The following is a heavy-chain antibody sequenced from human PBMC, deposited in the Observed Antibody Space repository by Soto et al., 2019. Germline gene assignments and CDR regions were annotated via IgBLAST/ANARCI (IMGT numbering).Heavy chain of an antibody. Sequence: EVQLVESGGGLVQPGGSLKLSCAASGFTFSGSAMHWVRQASGKGLEWVGRIRSKANSYATAYAASVKGRFTISRDDSKNTAYLQMNSLKTEDTAVYYCTRLPIRGFWELVGGDYWGQGTLVTVSS. J-gene: IGHJ4*02. D-gene: IGHD3-10*01. CDR1: GFTFSGSA. CDR3: TRLPIRGFWELVGGDY. CDR2: IRSKANSYAT. V-gene: IGHV3-73*02.